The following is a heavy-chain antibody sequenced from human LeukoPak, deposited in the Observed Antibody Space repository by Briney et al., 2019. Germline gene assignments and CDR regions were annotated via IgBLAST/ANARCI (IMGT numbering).Heavy chain of an antibody. Sequence: PSETLSLTCTVSGGSISSYYWSWIRQPPGKGLEWIGYISYSGSTNYNPSLKSRVTISVDTSNNQFSLKLSSVTAADMAVYYCARFVRFGEFDYWGQGSLVTVSS. D-gene: IGHD3-10*01. CDR2: ISYSGST. V-gene: IGHV4-59*01. J-gene: IGHJ4*02. CDR3: ARFVRFGEFDY. CDR1: GGSISSYY.